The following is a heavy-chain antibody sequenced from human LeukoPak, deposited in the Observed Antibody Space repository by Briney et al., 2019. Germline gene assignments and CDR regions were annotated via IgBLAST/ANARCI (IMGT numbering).Heavy chain of an antibody. V-gene: IGHV1-18*01. J-gene: IGHJ6*03. D-gene: IGHD5-24*01. CDR2: VSAYNGNT. CDR3: GRDPPVTLQYYYYYLDV. CDR1: GYTFTGYG. Sequence: GASVKVSCKASGYTFTGYGISWVQQAPGQGLEWMGWVSAYNGNTNYPQKFQGRVTMTTDTATSTAYMELRSLRSDDTAVYCCGRDPPVTLQYYYYYLDVWGQGTTVTVSS.